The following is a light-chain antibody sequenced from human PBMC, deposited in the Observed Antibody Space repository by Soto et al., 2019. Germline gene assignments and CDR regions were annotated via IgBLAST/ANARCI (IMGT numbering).Light chain of an antibody. Sequence: QAALTEPASASATPGQRVTISCSGSNSNMGTNTVNWYQQLPVTAPRLLIYTNNQRPSGVPQRFSGSKTGTSASLAIGGLQSEDGADYYCAAWDDSLGAYVYGTGTKVTVL. CDR3: AAWDDSLGAYV. J-gene: IGLJ1*01. V-gene: IGLV1-44*01. CDR2: TNN. CDR1: NSNMGTNT.